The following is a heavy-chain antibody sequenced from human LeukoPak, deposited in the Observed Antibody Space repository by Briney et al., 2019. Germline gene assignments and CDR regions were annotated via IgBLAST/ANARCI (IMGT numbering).Heavy chain of an antibody. CDR3: ARGRVTMVRGVMVLHPRRSEYFQH. J-gene: IGHJ1*01. D-gene: IGHD3-10*01. V-gene: IGHV4-31*03. CDR2: IYYSGST. CDR1: GGSISSGGYY. Sequence: SETLSLTCTVSGGSISSGGYYWSWIRQHPGKGLEWIGYIYYSGSTYYNPSLKSRVTISVDTSKNQFSLKLSSVTAADTAVYYCARGRVTMVRGVMVLHPRRSEYFQHWGQGTLVTVSS.